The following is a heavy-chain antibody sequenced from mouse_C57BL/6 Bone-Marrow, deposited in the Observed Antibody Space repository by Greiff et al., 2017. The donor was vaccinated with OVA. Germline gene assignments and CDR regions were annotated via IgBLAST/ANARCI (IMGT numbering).Heavy chain of an antibody. V-gene: IGHV1-69*01. CDR3: ARLGYYGSSPFAY. CDR2: IDPSDSYT. Sequence: QVQLKQSGAELVMPGASVKLSCKASGYTFTSYWMHWVKQRPGQGLEWIGEIDPSDSYTNYNQKFKGKSTLTVDKSSSTAYMQLSSLTSEDSAVYYCARLGYYGSSPFAYWGQGTLVTVSA. CDR1: GYTFTSYW. J-gene: IGHJ3*01. D-gene: IGHD1-1*01.